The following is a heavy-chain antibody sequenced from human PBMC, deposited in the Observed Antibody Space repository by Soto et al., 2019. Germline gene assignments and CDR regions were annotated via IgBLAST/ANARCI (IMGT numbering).Heavy chain of an antibody. Sequence: QAQLVQSGAEVKKPGASVKVSCKASGYIFSSYGISWVRQAPGQGLEWMGWISGYNGDTNYAQKFQGRVTMTTDTSTNTAYLELRSLTSHDTAVYYCARDQWVIITTINQNYFDYWGQGTLVTVSS. CDR2: ISGYNGDT. D-gene: IGHD2-8*01. V-gene: IGHV1-18*04. J-gene: IGHJ4*02. CDR3: ARDQWVIITTINQNYFDY. CDR1: GYIFSSYG.